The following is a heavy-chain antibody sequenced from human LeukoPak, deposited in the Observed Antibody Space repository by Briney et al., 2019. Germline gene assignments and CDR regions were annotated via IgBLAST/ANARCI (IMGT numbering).Heavy chain of an antibody. Sequence: GGSLRLSCAASGFTVGSSYMSWVRQTPGKGLEWVSVMYSGGTTYYADSVKGRFTISRDSSKNTVNLQMNSLRAEDTAVYYCARDRRDGYCLGHWGQGTLVTVSS. V-gene: IGHV3-66*01. J-gene: IGHJ4*02. CDR1: GFTVGSSY. CDR3: ARDRRDGYCLGH. CDR2: MYSGGTT. D-gene: IGHD5-24*01.